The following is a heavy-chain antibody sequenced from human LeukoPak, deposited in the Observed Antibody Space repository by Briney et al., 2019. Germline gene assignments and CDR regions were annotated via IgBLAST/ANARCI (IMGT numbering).Heavy chain of an antibody. V-gene: IGHV4-31*03. CDR2: IDYSGST. J-gene: IGHJ3*02. Sequence: SQTLSLTCTVSGGSISSGGYYWSWIRQLPGKGLEWIGYIDYSGSTYYNPSLKSRVIMSVDTSKNQFSLKLSSVTAADTAVYYCARCMGSYSDAFDIWGQGTMVTVSS. CDR3: ARCMGSYSDAFDI. D-gene: IGHD3-10*01. CDR1: GGSISSGGYY.